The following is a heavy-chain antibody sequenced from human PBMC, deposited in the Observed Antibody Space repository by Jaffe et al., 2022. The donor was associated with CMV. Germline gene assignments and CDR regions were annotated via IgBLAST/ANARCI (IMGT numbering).Heavy chain of an antibody. Sequence: EVQLVESGGGLVQPGGSLRLSCAASGFTFSSYWMSWVRQAPGKGLEWVANIKQDGSEKYYVDSVKGRFTISRDNAKNSLYLQMNSLRAEDTAVYYCARESHLAVPAAILYDYYYYMDVWGKGTTVTVSS. V-gene: IGHV3-7*03. CDR1: GFTFSSYW. CDR3: ARESHLAVPAAILYDYYYYMDV. CDR2: IKQDGSEK. J-gene: IGHJ6*03. D-gene: IGHD2-2*01.